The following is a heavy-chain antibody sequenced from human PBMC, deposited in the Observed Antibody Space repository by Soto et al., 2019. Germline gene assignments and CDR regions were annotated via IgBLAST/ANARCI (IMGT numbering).Heavy chain of an antibody. D-gene: IGHD2-15*01. V-gene: IGHV4-30-2*01. CDR2: MYQSERT. CDR3: ARARYCSGGSCYSDD. J-gene: IGHJ4*02. CDR1: GASISSGGYS. Sequence: QLQLQESGSGLVKPSQTLSLTCAVSGASISSGGYSWGWIRQPPGKGLEWIGYMYQSERTYYYSSLKSLVTISVDRSKNQFSLKLSSVTAADTAMYYCARARYCSGGSCYSDDWGQGILVTVSS.